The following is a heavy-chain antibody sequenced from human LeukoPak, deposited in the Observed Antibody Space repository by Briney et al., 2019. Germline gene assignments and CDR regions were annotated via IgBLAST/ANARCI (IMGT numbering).Heavy chain of an antibody. V-gene: IGHV3-20*04. CDR1: GFTFDEYG. CDR2: INWNGGST. D-gene: IGHD2-15*01. CDR3: ASHCSGGSCSDDAFDI. J-gene: IGHJ3*02. Sequence: GGSLRLSCAASGFTFDEYGMSWVRQALGKGLEWVSGINWNGGSTGYADSVKGRFTISRDNAKNSLYLQMNSLRAEDTALYYCASHCSGGSCSDDAFDIWGQGTMVTVSS.